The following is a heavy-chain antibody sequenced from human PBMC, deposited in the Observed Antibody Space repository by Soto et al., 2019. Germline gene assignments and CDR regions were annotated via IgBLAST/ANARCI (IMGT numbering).Heavy chain of an antibody. D-gene: IGHD6-19*01. Sequence: QVQLVQSGAEVKKPGASVKVSCKASGYTFTSYAMNWVRQAPGQRLAWMGWINAGNGHTKYSQTFQGRVTITRDTAASTAYMELSSRRSEDTAVLYCARVSGISVAEVWGQGTLVTVSS. CDR3: ARVSGISVAEV. V-gene: IGHV1-3*01. CDR1: GYTFTSYA. CDR2: INAGNGHT. J-gene: IGHJ4*02.